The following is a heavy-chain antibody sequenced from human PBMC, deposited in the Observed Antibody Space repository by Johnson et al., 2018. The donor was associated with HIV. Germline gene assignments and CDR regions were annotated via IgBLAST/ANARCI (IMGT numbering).Heavy chain of an antibody. V-gene: IGHV3-53*01. J-gene: IGHJ3*02. CDR2: IYSGGST. Sequence: MQLVESGGGLIQPGGSLRLSCAASGFTVSSNYMSWVRQAPGKGLEWVSVIYSGGSTYYQDSVKGRFTISIDNSKNTLYLQLNSLRVEDTAVYYCAKSRLFVLVEYAPDAFDIWGQGTMVTVSS. D-gene: IGHD2-8*02. CDR1: GFTVSSNY. CDR3: AKSRLFVLVEYAPDAFDI.